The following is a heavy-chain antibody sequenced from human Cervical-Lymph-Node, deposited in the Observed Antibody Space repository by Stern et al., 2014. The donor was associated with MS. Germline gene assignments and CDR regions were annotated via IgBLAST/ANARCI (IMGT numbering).Heavy chain of an antibody. CDR1: GCSISSGGYS. CDR3: ARSSTVTPNAFDI. D-gene: IGHD4-17*01. CDR2: IYHSGST. Sequence: QLQLQESGSGLVKPSQTLSLTCAVSGCSISSGGYSWSWIRQPPGKGLEWIGYIYHSGSTYYNPSLKSRVTISVDRSKNQFSLKLSSVPAADTAVYYCARSSTVTPNAFDIWGQGTMVTVSS. J-gene: IGHJ3*02. V-gene: IGHV4-30-2*01.